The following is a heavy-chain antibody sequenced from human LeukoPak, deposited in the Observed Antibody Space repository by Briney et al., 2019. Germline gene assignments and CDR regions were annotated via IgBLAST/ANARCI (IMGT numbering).Heavy chain of an antibody. D-gene: IGHD2-21*02. Sequence: SVKVSCKASGGTFSIYAISWVRQAPGQGLEWMGGIIPIFGTANYAQKFQGRVTITADESTSTAYMELSSLRSEDTAVYYCARDDCGGDCYSPVYGMDVWGQGTTVTVSS. V-gene: IGHV1-69*01. CDR2: IIPIFGTA. CDR3: ARDDCGGDCYSPVYGMDV. CDR1: GGTFSIYA. J-gene: IGHJ6*02.